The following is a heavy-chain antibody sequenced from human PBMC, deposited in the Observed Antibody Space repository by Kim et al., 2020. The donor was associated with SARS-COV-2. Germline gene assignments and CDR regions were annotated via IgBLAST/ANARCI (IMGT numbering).Heavy chain of an antibody. J-gene: IGHJ6*02. V-gene: IGHV3-73*01. Sequence: VKVRFTISRDDSKNTAYLQMNSLKTEDTAVYYCTSPMVRGDYYYYYGMDVWGQGTTVTVSS. CDR3: TSPMVRGDYYYYYGMDV. D-gene: IGHD3-10*01.